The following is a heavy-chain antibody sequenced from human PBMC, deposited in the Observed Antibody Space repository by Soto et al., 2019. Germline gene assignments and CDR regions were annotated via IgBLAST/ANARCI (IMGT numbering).Heavy chain of an antibody. D-gene: IGHD2-15*01. CDR2: IVVGSGNT. Sequence: GASVKVSCKASGFTFTSSAVQWVRQARGQRLEWIGWIVVGSGNTNYAQKFQERVTITRDMSTSTAYMELSSLRSEDTAVYYCADESGGSCCEGFDTWGQGTLVTVSA. CDR1: GFTFTSSA. J-gene: IGHJ5*02. CDR3: ADESGGSCCEGFDT. V-gene: IGHV1-58*01.